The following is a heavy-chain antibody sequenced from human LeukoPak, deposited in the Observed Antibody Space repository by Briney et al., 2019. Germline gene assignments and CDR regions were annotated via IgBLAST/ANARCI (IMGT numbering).Heavy chain of an antibody. CDR3: ASDSLPATTATTNY. CDR1: GFTVSSNY. V-gene: IGHV3-66*01. Sequence: GGSLRLSCAASGFTVSSNYMSWVRQAPGKGREWVSVIYSGGSTYYADSVKGRFTTSRDNSKNTLYLQMNSLRAEDTAVYYCASDSLPATTATTNYWGQGTLVTVSS. D-gene: IGHD4-17*01. CDR2: IYSGGST. J-gene: IGHJ4*02.